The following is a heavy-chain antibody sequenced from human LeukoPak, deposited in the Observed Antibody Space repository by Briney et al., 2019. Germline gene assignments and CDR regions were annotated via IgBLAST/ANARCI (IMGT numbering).Heavy chain of an antibody. CDR2: ISSDGNDK. J-gene: IGHJ4*02. CDR1: GFTFSNYA. CDR3: VRQGYSYDSSGHYYRPFDY. Sequence: GGSLRLSCAASGFTFSNYAMHWVRQAPGKGLEWVALISSDGNDKYYADSVKGRFIISRDNSKNTLYLQMNSLRAEDTAAYKCVRQGYSYDSSGHYYRPFDYWGQGTLVTVSS. V-gene: IGHV3-30-3*01. D-gene: IGHD3-22*01.